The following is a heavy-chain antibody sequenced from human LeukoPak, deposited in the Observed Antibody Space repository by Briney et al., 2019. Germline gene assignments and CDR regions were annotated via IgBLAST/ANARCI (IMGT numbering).Heavy chain of an antibody. CDR2: INPSGGST. Sequence: WASVKVSCKASGYTFTSYYMHWVRQAPGQGLEWMGIINPSGGSTSYAQKFQGRVTMTRDTSTSTVYMKLSSLRSEDTAVYYCARVGLEGYFDYWGQGTLVTVSS. D-gene: IGHD1-1*01. CDR3: ARVGLEGYFDY. V-gene: IGHV1-46*01. J-gene: IGHJ4*02. CDR1: GYTFTSYY.